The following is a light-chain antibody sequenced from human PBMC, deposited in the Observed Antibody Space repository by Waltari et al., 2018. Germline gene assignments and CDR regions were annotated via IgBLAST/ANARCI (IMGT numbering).Light chain of an antibody. J-gene: IGKJ2*01. Sequence: ETVMTQSPATLSVSTGERATLSCRASQSVSSNFAWYQQKRGQAPRPLIYAASTRATGIPARFSGSGSGTEFTLTISSLQPEDFAVYYCHQYNDWPYTFGQGTKLEI. CDR3: HQYNDWPYT. CDR1: QSVSSN. CDR2: AAS. V-gene: IGKV3-15*01.